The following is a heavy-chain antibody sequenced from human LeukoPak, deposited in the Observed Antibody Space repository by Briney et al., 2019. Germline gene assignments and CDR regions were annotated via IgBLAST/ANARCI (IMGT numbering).Heavy chain of an antibody. Sequence: SETLSLTCTVSGGSISSSSYYWGWIRQPPGKGLEWIGHIYYSGSTNYNPSLTSRVTISVDTSKSQFSLKLNSVTAADTAVYYCARWSYSSGFYYFDYWGQGTLVTVSS. V-gene: IGHV4-61*05. D-gene: IGHD3-22*01. J-gene: IGHJ4*02. CDR2: IYYSGST. CDR1: GGSISSSSYY. CDR3: ARWSYSSGFYYFDY.